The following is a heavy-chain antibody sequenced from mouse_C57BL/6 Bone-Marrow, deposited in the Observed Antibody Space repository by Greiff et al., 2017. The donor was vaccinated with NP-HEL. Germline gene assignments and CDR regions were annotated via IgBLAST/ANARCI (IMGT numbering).Heavy chain of an antibody. CDR2: IDPSDSYT. CDR1: GYTFTSYW. Sequence: QVQLQQSGAELVMPGASVKLSCKASGYTFTSYWMHWVKQRPGQGLEWIGEIDPSDSYTNYNQKFKGKSTLTVDKSSSTAYMQLSSLTSEDSAVYYCARSSDGYYYAMDYWGQRTSGTVSS. V-gene: IGHV1-69*01. CDR3: ARSSDGYYYAMDY. J-gene: IGHJ4*01. D-gene: IGHD2-3*01.